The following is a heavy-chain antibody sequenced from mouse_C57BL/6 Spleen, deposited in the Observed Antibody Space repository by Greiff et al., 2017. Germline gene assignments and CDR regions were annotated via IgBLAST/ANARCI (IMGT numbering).Heavy chain of an antibody. J-gene: IGHJ2*01. V-gene: IGHV1-26*01. CDR3: ARSEDGNYEDFDY. CDR2: INPNNGGT. CDR1: GYTFTDYY. Sequence: VQLQQSGPELVKPGASVKISCKASGYTFTDYYMNWVKQSHGKSLEWIGDINPNNGGTSYNQKFKGKATLTVDKSSSTAYMELRSLTSEDSAVYYCARSEDGNYEDFDYWGQGTTLTVSS. D-gene: IGHD2-1*01.